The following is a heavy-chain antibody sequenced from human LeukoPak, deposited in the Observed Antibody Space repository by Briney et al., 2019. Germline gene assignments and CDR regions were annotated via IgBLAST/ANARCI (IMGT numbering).Heavy chain of an antibody. CDR3: ARFAYCGGHCWYYFDY. CDR2: IYSSGST. V-gene: IGHV4-59*01. Sequence: SETLSLTCTVSGGSISGYYWSWIRQPPGKGLEWIGYIYSSGSTNYNPSLKSRITISVDTSKNQFSLKLSSVTAADTAVYYCARFAYCGGHCWYYFDYWGQGSLVTVSS. D-gene: IGHD2-21*02. J-gene: IGHJ4*02. CDR1: GGSISGYY.